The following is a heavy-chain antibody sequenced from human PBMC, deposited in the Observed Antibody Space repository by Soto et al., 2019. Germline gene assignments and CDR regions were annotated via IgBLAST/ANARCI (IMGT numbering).Heavy chain of an antibody. CDR1: GGSISSSSYY. Sequence: QLQLQESGPGLVKPSETLSLTCTVSGGSISSSSYYWGWIRQPPGKGLEWIGSIYYSGSTYYNPSLKSRVTISVDTSKNQFSLKLSSVTAADTAVYYCARHPPDFWSGYYSPHPNNWFDPWGQGTLVTVSS. CDR2: IYYSGST. D-gene: IGHD3-3*01. J-gene: IGHJ5*02. V-gene: IGHV4-39*01. CDR3: ARHPPDFWSGYYSPHPNNWFDP.